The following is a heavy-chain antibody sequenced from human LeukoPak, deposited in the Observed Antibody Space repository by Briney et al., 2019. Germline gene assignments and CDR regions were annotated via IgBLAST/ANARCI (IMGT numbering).Heavy chain of an antibody. CDR3: ARGTKWELLWYEGVWFDP. D-gene: IGHD1-26*01. J-gene: IGHJ5*02. Sequence: SETLSLTCTVSGASITTTLYYWVWARQSPGKGLEWIGSFYYGGITYYHPSLKSRVTVSVDTSRSQFSLKLISVTAADTAVYYCARGTKWELLWYEGVWFDPWGQGTLVTVSS. CDR2: FYYGGIT. CDR1: GASITTTLYY. V-gene: IGHV4-39*07.